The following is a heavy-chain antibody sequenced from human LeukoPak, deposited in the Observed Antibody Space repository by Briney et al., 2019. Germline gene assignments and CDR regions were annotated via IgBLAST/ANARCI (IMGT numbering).Heavy chain of an antibody. CDR3: ASSRHDFWSGYYEYYYYYYMDV. CDR1: GGTFSSYA. J-gene: IGHJ6*03. Sequence: SVKVSCKASGGTFSSYAISWVRQAPGQGLEWMGGIIPIFGTANYAQKFQGRVTITTDESTSTAYMELSSLRTEDTAVYYCASSRHDFWSGYYEYYYYYYMDVWGKGTTVTVSS. D-gene: IGHD3-3*01. V-gene: IGHV1-69*05. CDR2: IIPIFGTA.